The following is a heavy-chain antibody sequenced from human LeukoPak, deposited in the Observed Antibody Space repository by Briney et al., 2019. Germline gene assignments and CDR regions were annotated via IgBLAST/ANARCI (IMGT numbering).Heavy chain of an antibody. CDR2: IYYSGST. D-gene: IGHD6-19*01. CDR3: ARTLGLGAGTYYYYYYGMDV. V-gene: IGHV4-39*07. Sequence: PSETLSLTCTVSGGSISSSSYYWGWIRQPPGKGLEWIGSIYYSGSTYYNPSLKSRVTISVDTSKNQFSLKLSSVTAADTAVYYCARTLGLGAGTYYYYYYGMDVWGQGTTVTVSS. J-gene: IGHJ6*02. CDR1: GGSISSSSYY.